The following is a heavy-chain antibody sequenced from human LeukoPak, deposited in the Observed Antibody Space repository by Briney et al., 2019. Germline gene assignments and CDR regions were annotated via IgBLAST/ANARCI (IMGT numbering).Heavy chain of an antibody. CDR2: ISSSGSTI. D-gene: IGHD3-22*01. J-gene: IGHJ4*02. V-gene: IGHV3-11*01. Sequence: GGSLRLSCAASGFIFSDYYMSWIRQAPGKGLEWVSYISSSGSTIYYADSVKGRFTISRDNAKNSLYLQMNSLRAEDTAVYYCARDYYDSSGYYDFDYWGQGTLVTVSS. CDR1: GFIFSDYY. CDR3: ARDYYDSSGYYDFDY.